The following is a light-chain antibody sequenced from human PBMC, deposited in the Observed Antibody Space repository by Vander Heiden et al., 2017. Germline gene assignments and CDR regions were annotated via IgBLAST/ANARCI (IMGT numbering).Light chain of an antibody. CDR3: TSYAGSNNWV. J-gene: IGLJ3*02. CDR2: EVS. CDR1: SSDVGGDND. Sequence: QSALTQLPSASGSPGPSATIPCTGTSSDVGGDNDVSWYQQHPGKAHKLMSYEVSKRPSGVPDRFSGSKSGNTASLTVSGLQAEDEADYYCTSYAGSNNWVFGGGTKLTVL. V-gene: IGLV2-8*01.